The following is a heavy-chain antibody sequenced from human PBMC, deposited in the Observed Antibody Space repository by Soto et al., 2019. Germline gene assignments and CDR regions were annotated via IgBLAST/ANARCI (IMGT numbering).Heavy chain of an antibody. CDR3: ARRRNYDILTGYPFDY. V-gene: IGHV4-59*08. D-gene: IGHD3-9*01. CDR2: IYYSGST. CDR1: GGSISSYY. J-gene: IGHJ4*02. Sequence: SETLSLTCTVSGGSISSYYWSWIRQPPGKGLEWIGYIYYSGSTYYNPSLKSRVTISVDTSKNQFSLKLSSVTAADTAVYYCARRRNYDILTGYPFDYWGQGTLVTVSS.